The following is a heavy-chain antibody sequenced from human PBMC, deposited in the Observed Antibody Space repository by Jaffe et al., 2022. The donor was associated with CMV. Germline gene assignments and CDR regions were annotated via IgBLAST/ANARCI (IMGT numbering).Heavy chain of an antibody. D-gene: IGHD2-15*01. CDR1: GFTFSNAW. Sequence: EVQLVESGGGLVKPGGSLRLSCAASGFTFSNAWMSWVRQAPGKGLEWVGRIKSKTDGGTTDYAAPVKGRFTISRDDSKNTLYLQMNSLKTEDTAVYYCTTVLPVESSGEGRDYWGQGTLVTVSS. V-gene: IGHV3-15*01. CDR2: IKSKTDGGTT. CDR3: TTVLPVESSGEGRDY. J-gene: IGHJ4*02.